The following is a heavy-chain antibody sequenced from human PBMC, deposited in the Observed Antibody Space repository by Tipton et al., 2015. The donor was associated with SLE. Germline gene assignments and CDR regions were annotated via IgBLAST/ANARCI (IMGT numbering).Heavy chain of an antibody. CDR3: ARGAAAGTLGYYYGLDV. CDR2: ISVYNGDI. Sequence: QSGPEVKNPGASVMVSCKASGYIFTDYGFSWVRQAPGQGLEWMGWISVYNGDIKYAHKYQGRVTMTTDPSTTTAYMELRSLRPDDTAVYYCARGAAAGTLGYYYGLDVWDQGP. CDR1: GYIFTDYG. V-gene: IGHV1-18*01. D-gene: IGHD6-13*01. J-gene: IGHJ6*02.